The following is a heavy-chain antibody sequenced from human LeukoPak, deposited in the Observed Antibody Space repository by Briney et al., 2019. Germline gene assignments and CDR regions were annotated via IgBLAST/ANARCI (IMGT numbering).Heavy chain of an antibody. CDR1: GFTFGSYG. V-gene: IGHV3-30*18. CDR2: ISYDGSNK. Sequence: PGGSLRLSCAASGFTFGSYGMHWVRQAPGKGLEWVAVISYDGSNKYYADSVKGRFTISRDNSKNTLYLQMNSLRAEDTAVYYCAKLRINYYDSSGYYYPRDYWGQGTLVTVSS. J-gene: IGHJ4*02. CDR3: AKLRINYYDSSGYYYPRDY. D-gene: IGHD3-22*01.